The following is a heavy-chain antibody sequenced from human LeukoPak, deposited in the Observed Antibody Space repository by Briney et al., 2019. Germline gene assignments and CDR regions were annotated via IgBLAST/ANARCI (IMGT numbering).Heavy chain of an antibody. J-gene: IGHJ6*04. CDR1: GFTFSSYW. Sequence: GGSLRLSCAASGFTFSSYWMHWVRQAPGKGLVWVSRINSDGSSTSYADSVKGRFTISRDNVKNTLYLQMNSLRAEDTAVYYCARDRETDIVTGFYYYYGMDVWGKGTTVTVSS. CDR2: INSDGSST. V-gene: IGHV3-74*01. CDR3: ARDRETDIVTGFYYYYGMDV. D-gene: IGHD3-9*01.